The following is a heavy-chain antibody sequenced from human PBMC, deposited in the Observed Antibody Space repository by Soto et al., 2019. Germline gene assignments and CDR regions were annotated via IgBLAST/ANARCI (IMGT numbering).Heavy chain of an antibody. CDR2: INHSGST. J-gene: IGHJ5*02. CDR3: ATANWSHHYFDP. D-gene: IGHD1-1*01. Sequence: LSLTCAVYGGSFSGYYWTWLRQPPGKGLEWIGEINHSGSTNYNPSLKSRVTISVDTSKNQFSLKVTSVTAADTAVYYCATANWSHHYFDPWGQGXLVTV. CDR1: GGSFSGYY. V-gene: IGHV4-34*01.